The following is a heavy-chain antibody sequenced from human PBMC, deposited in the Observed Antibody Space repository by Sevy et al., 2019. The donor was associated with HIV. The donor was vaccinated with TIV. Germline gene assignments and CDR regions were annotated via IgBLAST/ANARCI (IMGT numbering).Heavy chain of an antibody. CDR1: GFTFSSYW. CDR2: ISTDGSST. CDR3: ARAGNYYDCNSYARFDY. V-gene: IGHV3-74*01. Sequence: GGSLRLSCAASGFTFSSYWMHWVRQAPGKGLVWVSGISTDGSSTTYADSVKGRFTISRDNAKDTLYLQMNSLRAEGTAVYFCARAGNYYDCNSYARFDYWGQGTLVTVSS. D-gene: IGHD3-22*01. J-gene: IGHJ4*02.